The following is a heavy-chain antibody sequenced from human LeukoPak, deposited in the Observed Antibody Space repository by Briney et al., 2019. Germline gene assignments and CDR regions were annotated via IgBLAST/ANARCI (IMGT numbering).Heavy chain of an antibody. D-gene: IGHD2-15*01. Sequence: GGSLRLSCAASGFTFSDYYMSWIRQAPGNGLEWVSYISSSGSTIYYADSVKGRFTISRDNAKNSLYLQMNSLRAEDTAVYYCARTTVVVAATPRYFDYWGQGTLVTVSS. CDR3: ARTTVVVAATPRYFDY. J-gene: IGHJ4*02. CDR2: ISSSGSTI. V-gene: IGHV3-11*04. CDR1: GFTFSDYY.